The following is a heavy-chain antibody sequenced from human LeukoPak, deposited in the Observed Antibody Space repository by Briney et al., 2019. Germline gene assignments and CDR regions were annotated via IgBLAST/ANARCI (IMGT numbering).Heavy chain of an antibody. CDR2: IYYSGST. D-gene: IGHD4-23*01. Sequence: PSETLSLTCTVSGGSISSYYWSWIRQPPGKGLEWIGYIYYSGSTNYTPSLKSRVTISVDTSKNQFSLKLSSVTAADTAVYYCARQPDYGGKHYTDYYYYGMDVWGQGTTVTVSS. J-gene: IGHJ6*02. V-gene: IGHV4-59*08. CDR3: ARQPDYGGKHYTDYYYYGMDV. CDR1: GGSISSYY.